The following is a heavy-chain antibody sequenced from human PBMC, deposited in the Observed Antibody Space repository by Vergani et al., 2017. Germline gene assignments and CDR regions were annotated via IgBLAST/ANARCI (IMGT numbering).Heavy chain of an antibody. CDR3: AIRPYDSSGGYFDY. Sequence: VQLVQSGAEVKKPGSSVKVSCKASGGTFSSYAMSWVRQAPGKGLEWVSAISGSGGSTYYADSVKGRFTISRDNSKNTLYLQMNSLRAEDTAVYYCAIRPYDSSGGYFDYWGQGTLVTVSS. CDR2: ISGSGGST. V-gene: IGHV3-23*04. CDR1: GGTFSSYA. D-gene: IGHD3-22*01. J-gene: IGHJ4*02.